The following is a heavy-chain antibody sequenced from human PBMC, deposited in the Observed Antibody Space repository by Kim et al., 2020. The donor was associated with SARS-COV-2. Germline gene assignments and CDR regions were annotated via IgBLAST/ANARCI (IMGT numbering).Heavy chain of an antibody. D-gene: IGHD2-15*01. CDR1: GGSISSSNW. V-gene: IGHV4-4*02. J-gene: IGHJ3*01. CDR3: AREYCSADTCYAAFDL. CDR2: ISRSGNT. Sequence: SETLSLTCAVSGGSISSSNWWSWVRQPPGKGLEWIGEISRSGNTNYNPSLKSRVTISVDKSKSQFSLKLSSVTAADTAVYFCAREYCSADTCYAAFDLWGQGTMVTISS.